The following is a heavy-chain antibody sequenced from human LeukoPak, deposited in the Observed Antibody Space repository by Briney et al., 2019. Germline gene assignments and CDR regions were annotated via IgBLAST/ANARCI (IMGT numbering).Heavy chain of an antibody. CDR2: ISSSSSTI. CDR3: ARDRRGIAVAGTLNY. CDR1: GFTFSNYA. V-gene: IGHV3-48*01. D-gene: IGHD6-19*01. Sequence: GGSLRLSCAASGFTFSNYAMDWVRQAPGKGLEWVSYISSSSSTIYYADSVKGRFTISRDNAKNSLYLQMNSLRAEDTAVYYCARDRRGIAVAGTLNYWGQGTLVTVSS. J-gene: IGHJ4*02.